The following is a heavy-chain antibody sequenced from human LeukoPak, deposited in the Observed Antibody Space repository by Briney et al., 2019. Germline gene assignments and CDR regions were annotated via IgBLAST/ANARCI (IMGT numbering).Heavy chain of an antibody. CDR3: ARWGEGFLGYCTNGVCAHFDY. Sequence: PGGSLRLSCAASGFTFSSYGMHWVRQAPGKGLEWVAVISYDGSNKYYADSVKGRFTISRDNSKNTLYLQMNSLRAEDTAVYYCARWGEGFLGYCTNGVCAHFDYWGQGTLVTVSS. D-gene: IGHD2-8*01. CDR2: ISYDGSNK. CDR1: GFTFSSYG. V-gene: IGHV3-30*03. J-gene: IGHJ4*02.